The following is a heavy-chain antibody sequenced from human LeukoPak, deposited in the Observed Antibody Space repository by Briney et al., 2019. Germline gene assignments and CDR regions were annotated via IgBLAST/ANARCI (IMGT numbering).Heavy chain of an antibody. CDR2: IYSGGST. CDR1: GFTVSSNY. Sequence: GGSLRLSCAASGFTVSSNYMSWVRQAPGKGLEWGSVIYSGGSTYYADSVKGRFTISRDNSKNTLYLQMNSLRAEDTAVYYCARSVVPAANFNWFDPWGQGALVTVSS. CDR3: ARSVVPAANFNWFDP. D-gene: IGHD2-2*01. V-gene: IGHV3-66*01. J-gene: IGHJ5*02.